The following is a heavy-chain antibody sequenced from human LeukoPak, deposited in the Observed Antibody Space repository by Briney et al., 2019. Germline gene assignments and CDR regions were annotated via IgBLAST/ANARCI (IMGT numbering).Heavy chain of an antibody. CDR3: ARERATVTTEYFDY. J-gene: IGHJ4*02. Sequence: SETLSLTCAVYGGSFSGYYWSWIRQPPGKGLEWIGYIYYSGSTNYNPSLKSRVTISVDTSKNQFSLKLSSVTAADTAVYYCARERATVTTEYFDYWGQGTLVTVSS. V-gene: IGHV4-59*01. CDR1: GGSFSGYY. D-gene: IGHD4-11*01. CDR2: IYYSGST.